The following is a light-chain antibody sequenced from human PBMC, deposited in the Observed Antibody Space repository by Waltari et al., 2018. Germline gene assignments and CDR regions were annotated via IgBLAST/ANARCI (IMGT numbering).Light chain of an antibody. J-gene: IGLJ3*02. CDR1: ISNIGDNP. CDR2: NDD. CDR3: AAWDDTLNGPV. V-gene: IGLV1-44*01. Sequence: QSVLTQAPSASVTPGQRVTISCSGTISNIGDNPVSWYQQFPGTAPKLLIYNDDRRPSGGPYRFSGSKSGTSASLAISGLQSADVATYFCAAWDDTLNGPVFGGGTKLTVL.